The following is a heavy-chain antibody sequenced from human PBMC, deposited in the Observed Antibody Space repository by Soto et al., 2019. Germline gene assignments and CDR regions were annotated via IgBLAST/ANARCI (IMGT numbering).Heavy chain of an antibody. J-gene: IGHJ3*02. CDR2: IYYSGST. D-gene: IGHD2-15*01. CDR1: GGSISSYY. Sequence: QVQLQESGPGLVKPSETLSLTCTVSGGSISSYYWSWIRQPPGKGLEWIGYIYYSGSTNYNPSLKSRVTISVDTSKNQFSLKLSSVTAADTAVYYCARDSYCSGGSCYMGRAFDIWGQGTMVTVSS. CDR3: ARDSYCSGGSCYMGRAFDI. V-gene: IGHV4-59*01.